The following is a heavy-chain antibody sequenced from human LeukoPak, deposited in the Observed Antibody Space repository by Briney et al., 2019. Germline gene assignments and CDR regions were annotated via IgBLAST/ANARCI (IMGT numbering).Heavy chain of an antibody. D-gene: IGHD1-20*01. V-gene: IGHV3-53*01. CDR3: ARELLTADAFDI. Sequence: PGGSLRLSCAASGFTVSSNYMSWVRQAPGKGLEWVSVIYSGGSTYYADSAKGRFTISRDNSKNTLYLQMNSLRAEDTAVYYCARELLTADAFDIWGQGTMVTVSS. CDR1: GFTVSSNY. CDR2: IYSGGST. J-gene: IGHJ3*02.